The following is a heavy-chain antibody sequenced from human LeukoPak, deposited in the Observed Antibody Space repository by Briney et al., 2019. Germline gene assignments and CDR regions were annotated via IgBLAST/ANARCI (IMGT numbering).Heavy chain of an antibody. D-gene: IGHD5-24*01. CDR1: GFTFSSYT. J-gene: IGHJ3*02. Sequence: GGSPRLSCTASGFTFSSYTINWVRQAPGKGLEWVSSISSSSTSINYADSVKGRFTISRDNAKNSLYLQMNSLRAEDTAVYYCARGRDGYNLVDAFDIWGQGIMVTVSS. CDR3: ARGRDGYNLVDAFDI. CDR2: ISSSSTSI. V-gene: IGHV3-21*01.